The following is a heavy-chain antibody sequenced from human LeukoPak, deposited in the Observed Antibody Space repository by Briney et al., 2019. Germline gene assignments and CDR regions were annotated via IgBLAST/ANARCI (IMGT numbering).Heavy chain of an antibody. CDR3: ARQGLYDSSDFWTFQH. CDR2: ISSSSSYI. Sequence: GGSLRLSCAASGFTFSNFGINWVRQAPGKGLEWVSSISSSSSYISYADSLKGRFTISRDNAKNSVYLQMNSLRAEDTAVYYCARQGLYDSSDFWTFQHWGQGTLVTVSS. CDR1: GFTFSNFG. V-gene: IGHV3-21*01. J-gene: IGHJ1*01. D-gene: IGHD3/OR15-3a*01.